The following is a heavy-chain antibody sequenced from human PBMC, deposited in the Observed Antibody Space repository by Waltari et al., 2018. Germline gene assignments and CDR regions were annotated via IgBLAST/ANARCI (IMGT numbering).Heavy chain of an antibody. Sequence: EVQLVESGGGLVQPGGSLRLSCVASGFTFSSYWMHWVRQAPGKGLVWVSRITNDGTSTRCADSVKGRFTISRENAKNTLYLQMNSLRAEDTAVYYCTRAGYYRFDYWGQGTLATVSS. J-gene: IGHJ4*02. D-gene: IGHD3-9*01. CDR1: GFTFSSYW. CDR3: TRAGYYRFDY. CDR2: ITNDGTST. V-gene: IGHV3-74*01.